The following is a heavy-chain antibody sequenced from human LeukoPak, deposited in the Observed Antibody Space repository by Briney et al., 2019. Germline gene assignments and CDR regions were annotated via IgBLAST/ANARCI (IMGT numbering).Heavy chain of an antibody. J-gene: IGHJ3*02. CDR3: ARDRGLWFGESNDAFDI. CDR2: ISGYNDNT. V-gene: IGHV1-18*01. D-gene: IGHD3-10*01. Sequence: ASVKVSCKTSGYTFTSYGIIWVRQAPGQGLEGMGWISGYNDNTKYTQKLQGRVTMTTDTSTSTAYMELRSLRSDDTAVYYCARDRGLWFGESNDAFDIWGQGTMVTVSS. CDR1: GYTFTSYG.